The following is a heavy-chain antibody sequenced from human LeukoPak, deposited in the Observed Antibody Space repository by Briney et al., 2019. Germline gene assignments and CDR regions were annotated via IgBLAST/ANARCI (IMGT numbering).Heavy chain of an antibody. CDR1: GDSISSSY. CDR2: IYISGST. D-gene: IGHD2-15*01. J-gene: IGHJ4*02. CDR3: ARALNPLPGTYYFDY. V-gene: IGHV4-4*07. Sequence: SETLSLTCTVSGDSISSSYWSWIRQPAGKGLEWIGRIYISGSTNYNSSLQSRVTMSVDTSKNQFSLKLSSVTAADTAVYYCARALNPLPGTYYFDYWGQGTLVTVSS.